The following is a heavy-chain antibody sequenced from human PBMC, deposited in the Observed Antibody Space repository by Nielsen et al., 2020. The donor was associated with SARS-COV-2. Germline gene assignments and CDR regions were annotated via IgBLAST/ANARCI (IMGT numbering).Heavy chain of an antibody. Sequence: GESLKISCAASGFTFSSYSMNWVRQAPGKGLEWVSSISSSSSYIYYADSVKGRFTISRDNAKNSLYLQMNSLRAEDTAVYYCAKDLRSGSYGDFDLWGRGTLVTVSS. V-gene: IGHV3-21*01. CDR2: ISSSSSYI. D-gene: IGHD1-26*01. J-gene: IGHJ2*01. CDR1: GFTFSSYS. CDR3: AKDLRSGSYGDFDL.